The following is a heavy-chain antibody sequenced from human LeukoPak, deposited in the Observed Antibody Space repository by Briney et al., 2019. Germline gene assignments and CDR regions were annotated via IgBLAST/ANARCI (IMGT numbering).Heavy chain of an antibody. V-gene: IGHV4-59*01. CDR3: ARGGLYDDAFDI. CDR1: GGSISNYY. CDR2: IYHTGRT. Sequence: SETLSLTCTVSGGSISNYYWSWIRQPPGKGLEWIGYIYHTGRTSYSPSLKSRVTISVDTSKNQFSLNLSSMTAADTAVYYCARGGLYDDAFDIWGQGTMVTVSS. D-gene: IGHD3-3*01. J-gene: IGHJ3*02.